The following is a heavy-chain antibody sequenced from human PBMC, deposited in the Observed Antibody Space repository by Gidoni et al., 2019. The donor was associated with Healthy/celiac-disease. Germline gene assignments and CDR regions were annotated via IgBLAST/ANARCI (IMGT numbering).Heavy chain of an antibody. V-gene: IGHV1-69*02. J-gene: IGHJ3*02. Sequence: QVQLVQSGAEVKKPGSSVKVSCKASGGTFSSSTISWVRQAPGQGLEWMGRIIPILGIANYAQKFQGRVTITADKSTSTAYMELSSLRSEDTAVYYCARATYYYDSSGGAFDIWGQGTMVTVSS. CDR2: IIPILGIA. D-gene: IGHD3-22*01. CDR3: ARATYYYDSSGGAFDI. CDR1: GGTFSSST.